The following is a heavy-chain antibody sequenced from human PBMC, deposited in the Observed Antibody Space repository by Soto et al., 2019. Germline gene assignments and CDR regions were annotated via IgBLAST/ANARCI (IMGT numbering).Heavy chain of an antibody. D-gene: IGHD3-3*01. V-gene: IGHV3-23*01. J-gene: IGHJ5*02. CDR2: ISGSGGNT. CDR3: AKGHVYYDFWSGYSNWFDP. Sequence: AGGSLRLSCAASGFTFSSYAMSWVRQAPGKGLEWVSAISGSGGNTYYADSVKGRFTISRDNSKNTLYLQMNSLRAEDTAVYYCAKGHVYYDFWSGYSNWFDPWGQGTLVTVSS. CDR1: GFTFSSYA.